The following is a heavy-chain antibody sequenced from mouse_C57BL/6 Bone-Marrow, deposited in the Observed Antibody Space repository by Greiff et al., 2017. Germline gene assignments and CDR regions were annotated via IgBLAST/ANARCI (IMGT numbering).Heavy chain of an antibody. J-gene: IGHJ3*01. CDR2: IYPGDGDT. Sequence: VQLQQSGPELVKPGASVKISCKASGYAFSSSWMHWVKQRPGKGLAWIGRIYPGDGDTNYNGKFKGKATLTADKSSSTAYMQLSSLTSEESAVSVGERWDYGGFFAYGGQGTRVTVSA. CDR3: ERWDYGGFFAY. CDR1: GYAFSSSW. V-gene: IGHV1-82*01. D-gene: IGHD1-1*01.